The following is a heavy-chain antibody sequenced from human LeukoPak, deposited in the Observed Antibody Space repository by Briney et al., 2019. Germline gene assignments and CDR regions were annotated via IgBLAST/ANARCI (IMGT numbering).Heavy chain of an antibody. J-gene: IGHJ4*02. Sequence: PGGSLRLSCAASRFTFSSYSMNWVRQAPGKGLEWVSSISSSSSYIYYADSVKGRFTISRDNAKNSLYLQMNSLRAEDTAGYYCARAETNRFDYWGQGTLVTVSS. CDR2: ISSSSSYI. CDR3: ARAETNRFDY. D-gene: IGHD1-14*01. V-gene: IGHV3-21*01. CDR1: RFTFSSYS.